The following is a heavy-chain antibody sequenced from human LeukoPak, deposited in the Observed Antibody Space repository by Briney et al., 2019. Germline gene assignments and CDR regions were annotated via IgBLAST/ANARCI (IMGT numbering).Heavy chain of an antibody. CDR3: AKDRAVATIGGIDY. V-gene: IGHV1-2*02. CDR1: GYSFTGYY. J-gene: IGHJ4*02. CDR2: INPNSGGT. Sequence: GASVKVSCKASGYSFTGYYMHWVRRAPGQALEWMGWINPNSGGTNYAQKFQGRVTMTRDTSISTVYMELSRLRSDDTAVYYCAKDRAVATIGGIDYWGQGTLVTVSS. D-gene: IGHD5-12*01.